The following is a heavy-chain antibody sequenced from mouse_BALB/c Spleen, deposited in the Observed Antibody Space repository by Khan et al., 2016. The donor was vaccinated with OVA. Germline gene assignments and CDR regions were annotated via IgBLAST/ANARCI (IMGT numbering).Heavy chain of an antibody. D-gene: IGHD1-1*01. CDR1: GISITSGNYR. Sequence: EVQLQESGPGLVKPSQTVSLTCTVTGISITSGNYRWSWIRQFPGNKLEWIGNIYYTGTATYNPFLTSRTTITRDTSKNQFFLEMNSLTAEDTATYYCARDYGSLYWYFDVWGAGTTVTVSS. CDR2: IYYTGTA. J-gene: IGHJ1*01. CDR3: ARDYGSLYWYFDV. V-gene: IGHV3-5*02.